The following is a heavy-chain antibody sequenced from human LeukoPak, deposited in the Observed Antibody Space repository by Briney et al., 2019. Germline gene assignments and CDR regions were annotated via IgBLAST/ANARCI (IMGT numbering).Heavy chain of an antibody. V-gene: IGHV3-30*04. CDR2: ISKDGTNK. CDR1: GFTFSSYS. J-gene: IGHJ4*02. D-gene: IGHD4-11*01. CDR3: ARDGFYSNYGLDY. Sequence: GGSLRLSCAASGFTFSSYSTPWVRQAPGKGLEGVAIISKDGTNKYYADSVKDRFTISRDNSKNTLYLQMNSLRAEDTAVYYCARDGFYSNYGLDYWGQGTLVTVSS.